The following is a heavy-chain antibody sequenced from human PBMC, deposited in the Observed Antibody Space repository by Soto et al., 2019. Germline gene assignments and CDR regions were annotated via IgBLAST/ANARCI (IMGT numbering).Heavy chain of an antibody. V-gene: IGHV1-2*04. CDR1: GYTFTGYY. CDR2: INPNSGGT. D-gene: IGHD6-13*01. Sequence: ASVKVSCKASGYTFTGYYMHWVRLAPGQGLEWMGWINPNSGGTNYAQKFQGWVTMTRDTSISTAYMELSRLRSDDTAVYYCARGEGIAAGEYYYYYYGMDVWGQGTTVTVSS. J-gene: IGHJ6*02. CDR3: ARGEGIAAGEYYYYYYGMDV.